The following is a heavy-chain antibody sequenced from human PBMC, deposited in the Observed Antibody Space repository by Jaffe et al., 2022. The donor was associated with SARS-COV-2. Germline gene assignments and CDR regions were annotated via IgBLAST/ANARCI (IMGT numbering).Heavy chain of an antibody. V-gene: IGHV1-2*02. D-gene: IGHD5-12*01. CDR2: INPNSGGT. J-gene: IGHJ5*02. Sequence: QVQLVQSGAEVKKPGASVKVSCKASGYTFTGYYMHWVRQAPGQGLEWMGWINPNSGGTNYAQKFQGRVTMTRDTSISTAYMELSRLRSDDTAVYYCARVAVMATSGWGGTNWFDPWGQGTLVTVSS. CDR3: ARVAVMATSGWGGTNWFDP. CDR1: GYTFTGYY.